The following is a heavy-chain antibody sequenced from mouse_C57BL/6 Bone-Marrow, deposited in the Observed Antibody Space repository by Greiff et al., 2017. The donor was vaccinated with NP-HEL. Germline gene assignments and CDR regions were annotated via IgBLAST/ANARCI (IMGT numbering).Heavy chain of an antibody. CDR1: GFTFSSYA. CDR3: ARDEGNYSWFAY. Sequence: EVKLMESGGGLVKPGGSLKLSCAASGFTFSSYAMSWVRQTPEKRLEWVATISDGGSYTYYPANVKGRFTISRDNAKNNLYLQMSHLKSEDTAIYYCARDEGNYSWFAYWGQGTLVTVSA. CDR2: ISDGGSYT. D-gene: IGHD2-1*01. V-gene: IGHV5-4*01. J-gene: IGHJ3*01.